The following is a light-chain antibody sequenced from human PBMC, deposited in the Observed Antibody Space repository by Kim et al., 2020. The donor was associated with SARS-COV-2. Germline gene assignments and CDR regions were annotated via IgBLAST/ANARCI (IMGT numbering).Light chain of an antibody. V-gene: IGKV1-33*01. Sequence: ASGGDRVTITCQASQDINNYLHWYQQKPGKAPNLLIYDASNLETGVPSRFSGSGSGTDFTFTISSLQPEDIATYYCHHYGDLPLTFGPGTKVDIK. CDR1: QDINNY. CDR2: DAS. J-gene: IGKJ3*01. CDR3: HHYGDLPLT.